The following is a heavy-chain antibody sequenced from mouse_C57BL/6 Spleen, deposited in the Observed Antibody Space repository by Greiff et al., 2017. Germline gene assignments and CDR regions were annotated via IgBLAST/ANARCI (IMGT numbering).Heavy chain of an antibody. CDR1: GFTFSSYA. Sequence: EVKLMESGGGLVKPGGSLKLSCAASGFTFSSYAMSWVRQTPEKRLEWVATISDGGSYTYYPDNVKGRFTISRDNAKNNLYLQMSQLKSEDTAMYYCARGGEGNYAMDYWGQGTSVTVSS. CDR2: ISDGGSYT. CDR3: ARGGEGNYAMDY. J-gene: IGHJ4*01. V-gene: IGHV5-4*03.